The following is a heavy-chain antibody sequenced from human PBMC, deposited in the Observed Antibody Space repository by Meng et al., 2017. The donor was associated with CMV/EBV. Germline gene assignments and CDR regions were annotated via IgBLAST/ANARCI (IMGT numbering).Heavy chain of an antibody. J-gene: IGHJ6*02. CDR1: GFTFSSYE. V-gene: IGHV3-48*03. Sequence: GESLKISCAASGFTFSSYEMNWVRQAPGKGLEWVSYISSSGSTIYYADSVKGRFTISRDNDKNSLYLQMNSLRAEDTAVYYCARGSGAKDIVVVPAAIHGGYYYYGMDVWGQGTTVTVSS. CDR2: ISSSGSTI. CDR3: ARGSGAKDIVVVPAAIHGGYYYYGMDV. D-gene: IGHD2-2*02.